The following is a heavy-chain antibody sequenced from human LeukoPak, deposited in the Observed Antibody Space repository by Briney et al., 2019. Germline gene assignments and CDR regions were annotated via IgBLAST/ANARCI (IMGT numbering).Heavy chain of an antibody. J-gene: IGHJ4*02. CDR1: GLTFSSYG. Sequence: GGSLRLSCAASGLTFSSYGMHWVRQAPGKGLEWVAVISYDGSNKYYADSVKGRFTISRDNPKNTLYLQMNSLRAEDTAVYYCAKDLGYCSGGSCYRFDYWGQGTLVTVSS. CDR2: ISYDGSNK. D-gene: IGHD2-15*01. V-gene: IGHV3-30*18. CDR3: AKDLGYCSGGSCYRFDY.